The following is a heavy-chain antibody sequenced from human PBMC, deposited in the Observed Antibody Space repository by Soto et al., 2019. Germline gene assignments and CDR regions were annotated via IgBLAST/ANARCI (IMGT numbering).Heavy chain of an antibody. CDR2: ISSSGNTV. CDR1: GFTFSIYI. Sequence: GGSLRLSCAASGFTFSIYIMNWVRQAPGKGLEWLSYISSSGNTVYYADSVKGRFTISRDNAKNSLYLQMNSLRAEDMAVYYCARGRRQDYYGSGSYPDNWFDPWGQGTLVTVSS. V-gene: IGHV3-48*01. D-gene: IGHD3-10*01. J-gene: IGHJ5*02. CDR3: ARGRRQDYYGSGSYPDNWFDP.